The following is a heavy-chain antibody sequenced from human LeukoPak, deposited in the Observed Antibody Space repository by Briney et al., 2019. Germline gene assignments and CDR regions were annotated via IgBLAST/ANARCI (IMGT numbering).Heavy chain of an antibody. Sequence: ASVKVSCKASGYTFTSYGISWVRQAPGQGLEWMGWINTNTGNPTYAQGFTGRFVFSLDTSVSTAYLQISSLKAEDTAVYYCARGTIVLTVYASQEEVYYHYMDVWGKGTTVTVSS. CDR3: ARGTIVLTVYASQEEVYYHYMDV. D-gene: IGHD2-8*01. V-gene: IGHV7-4-1*02. J-gene: IGHJ6*03. CDR1: GYTFTSYG. CDR2: INTNTGNP.